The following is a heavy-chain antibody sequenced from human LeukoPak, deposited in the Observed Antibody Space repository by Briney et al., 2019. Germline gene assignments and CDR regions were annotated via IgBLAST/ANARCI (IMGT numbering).Heavy chain of an antibody. CDR2: IIPIFGTA. D-gene: IGHD6-19*01. J-gene: IGHJ4*02. Sequence: GASVKVSCKASGGTFSSYAISWVRQAPGQGLEWMGGIIPIFGTANYAQKFQGRVTITADKSTSTAYMELSSLRSEDTAVYYCARFKRAGGWSYFDYWGQGTLVTVSS. V-gene: IGHV1-69*06. CDR3: ARFKRAGGWSYFDY. CDR1: GGTFSSYA.